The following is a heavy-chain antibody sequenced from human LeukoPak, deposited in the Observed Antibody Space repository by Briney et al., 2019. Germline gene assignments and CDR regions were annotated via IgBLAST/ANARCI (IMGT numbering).Heavy chain of an antibody. J-gene: IGHJ4*02. CDR1: GGSISSSSYH. D-gene: IGHD6-6*01. CDR2: IYYSGTT. Sequence: SETLSLTCTVSGGSISSSSYHWGWIRQPPGKGLEWIGYIYYSGTTYYNPSLKSRITISVDTSKNQFSLNLNSMTAADTAVYYCARTKYSSSSGWLDYWGQGTLVTVPS. CDR3: ARTKYSSSSGWLDY. V-gene: IGHV4-31*03.